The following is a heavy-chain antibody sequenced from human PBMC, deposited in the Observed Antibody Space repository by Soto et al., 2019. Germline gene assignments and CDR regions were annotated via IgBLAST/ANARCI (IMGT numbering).Heavy chain of an antibody. CDR3: TTVFEY. J-gene: IGHJ4*02. CDR2: IDGVGAGT. Sequence: EVQLVQSGGGSVQPGGSLRLSCAASGFTFTNYWMHWVRQVPGKGLVWVSRIDGVGAGTSYSDSVRGRFTTSRDTAENMLYLQMTSLRAEDTAVYYCTTVFEYWCQVTLVTVSS. CDR1: GFTFTNYW. V-gene: IGHV3-74*01.